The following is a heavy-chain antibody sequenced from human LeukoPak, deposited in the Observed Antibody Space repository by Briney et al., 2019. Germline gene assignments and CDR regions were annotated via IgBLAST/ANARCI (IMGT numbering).Heavy chain of an antibody. J-gene: IGHJ4*02. V-gene: IGHV3-15*01. Sequence: PGGSLRLSCAGSGFTFSSAWMNWVRQAPGKGLEWVGRIKSEPNGGTTDYAAPVKGRFNISRHDSRNTVYLEIHSLETEDTAVYYCSTGGYYFDYWGLGTLVTVSS. CDR1: GFTFSSAW. CDR2: IKSEPNGGTT. CDR3: STGGYYFDY.